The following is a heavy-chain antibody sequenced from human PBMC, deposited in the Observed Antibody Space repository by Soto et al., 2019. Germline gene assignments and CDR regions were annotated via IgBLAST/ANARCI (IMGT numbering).Heavy chain of an antibody. Sequence: QVQLVQSGAEVKKPGSSVKVSCKASGGTFSSYAISWVRQAPGQGLEWMVGIIPIVGTANYAQKFQGRVTINADESTSTAYMELSSLRPEDTAVYYCASGPRGYRTYHYYYGMDVWGQGTTVTVSS. CDR1: GGTFSSYA. CDR2: IIPIVGTA. V-gene: IGHV1-69*12. CDR3: ASGPRGYRTYHYYYGMDV. D-gene: IGHD5-18*01. J-gene: IGHJ6*02.